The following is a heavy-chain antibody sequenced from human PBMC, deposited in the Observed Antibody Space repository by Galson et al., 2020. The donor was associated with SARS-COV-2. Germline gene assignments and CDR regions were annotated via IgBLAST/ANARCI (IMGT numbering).Heavy chain of an antibody. D-gene: IGHD2-2*01. CDR1: GFTFSSYW. CDR3: ARDAGRYCSSTSCSPYYGMDV. Sequence: GGSLRLSCAASGFTFSSYWMSWVRQAPGKGLEWVANIKQDGSEKYYVDSVKGRFTISRDNAKNSLYLQMNSLRAEDTAVYYCARDAGRYCSSTSCSPYYGMDVWGQGTTVTVSS. CDR2: IKQDGSEK. J-gene: IGHJ6*02. V-gene: IGHV3-7*03.